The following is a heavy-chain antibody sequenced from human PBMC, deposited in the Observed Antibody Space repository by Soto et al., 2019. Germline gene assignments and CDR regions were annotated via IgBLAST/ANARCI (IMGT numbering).Heavy chain of an antibody. CDR3: AKDLGGNYDYIWVSYRYEIFFDY. CDR1: GFTFSSYA. Sequence: EVQLLESGGGLVQPGGSLRLSCAASGFTFSSYAMSWVRQAPGKGLEWVSAISGSGGSTYYADSVKGRFTISRDNSKNQLYLQMNSLSAEDTAVYYCAKDLGGNYDYIWVSYRYEIFFDYWGQGTLVTVSS. J-gene: IGHJ4*02. V-gene: IGHV3-23*01. D-gene: IGHD3-16*02. CDR2: ISGSGGST.